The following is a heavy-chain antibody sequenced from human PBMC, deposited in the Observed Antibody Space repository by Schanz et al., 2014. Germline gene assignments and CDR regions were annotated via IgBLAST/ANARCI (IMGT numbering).Heavy chain of an antibody. D-gene: IGHD2-8*02. J-gene: IGHJ4*02. Sequence: QVQLVQSGAEVKKPGASVKVSCKSSGYTFTDYHIHWVRQAPGQGLEWMGWINPNGGGTNYARKFQGRVAMTSEKSIPTIHMDLSRLTSDDTAMYYCARGLVRYFDYWGQGTLVTVSS. CDR2: INPNGGGT. V-gene: IGHV1-2*02. CDR1: GYTFTDYH. CDR3: ARGLVRYFDY.